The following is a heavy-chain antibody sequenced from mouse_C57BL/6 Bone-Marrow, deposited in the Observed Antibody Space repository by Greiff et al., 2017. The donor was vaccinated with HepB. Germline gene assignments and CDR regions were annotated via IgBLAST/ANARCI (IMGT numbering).Heavy chain of an antibody. D-gene: IGHD3-2*02. V-gene: IGHV1-81*01. J-gene: IGHJ4*01. CDR3: ALDSSGYDAMDY. Sequence: VQLQQSGAELARPGASVKLSCKASGYTFTSYGISWVKQRTGQGLEWIGEIYPRSGNTYYNEKFKGKATLTADKSSSTAYMELRSLTSEDSAVYFCALDSSGYDAMDYWGQGTSVTVSS. CDR2: IYPRSGNT. CDR1: GYTFTSYG.